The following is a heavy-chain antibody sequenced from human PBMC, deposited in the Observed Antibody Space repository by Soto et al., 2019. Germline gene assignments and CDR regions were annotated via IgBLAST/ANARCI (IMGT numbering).Heavy chain of an antibody. D-gene: IGHD1-26*01. V-gene: IGHV1-69*06. CDR1: GGTFKTYT. Sequence: QVQLVQSGAELKKPGSSVNVSCAASGGTFKTYTINWVRQAPGQGLEWIGQIIPMYDSANYAQRFQGRVTISADKSTKIAYMELSGLRSEDTALYYCATWRTSSGSYCFDYWGQGTLVSVSS. J-gene: IGHJ4*02. CDR2: IIPMYDSA. CDR3: ATWRTSSGSYCFDY.